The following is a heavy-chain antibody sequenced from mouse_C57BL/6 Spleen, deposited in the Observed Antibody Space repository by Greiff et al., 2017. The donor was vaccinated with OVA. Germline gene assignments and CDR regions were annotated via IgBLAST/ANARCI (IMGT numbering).Heavy chain of an antibody. CDR3: ARSYDYGDWYFDV. V-gene: IGHV3-6*01. Sequence: EVQLQESGPGLVKPSQSLSLTCSVTGYSITSGYYWNWIRQFPGNKLEWMGYISYDGSNNYNPSLKNRISITRDTSKNQFFLKLNSVTTEDTATYYCARSYDYGDWYFDVWGTGTTVTVSS. CDR1: GYSITSGYY. J-gene: IGHJ1*03. D-gene: IGHD2-4*01. CDR2: ISYDGSN.